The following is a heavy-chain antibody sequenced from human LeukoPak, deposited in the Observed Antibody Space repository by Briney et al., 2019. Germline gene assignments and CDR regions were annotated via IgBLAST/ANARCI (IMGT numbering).Heavy chain of an antibody. CDR2: ISAYNGNT. Sequence: ASVKVSCKASGYTFTSYGISWVRQAPGQGLEWMGWISAYNGNTNYAQKFQGRVTMTRDTSISTAYMELSRLRSDDTAVYYCATRGLSSVYYYYYYYMDVWAKGPRSPSP. CDR1: GYTFTSYG. J-gene: IGHJ6*03. V-gene: IGHV1-18*01. CDR3: ATRGLSSVYYYYYYYMDV. D-gene: IGHD3-16*02.